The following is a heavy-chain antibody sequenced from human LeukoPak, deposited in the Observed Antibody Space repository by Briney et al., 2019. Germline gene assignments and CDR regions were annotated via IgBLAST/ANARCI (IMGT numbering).Heavy chain of an antibody. CDR2: ISAYNGNT. V-gene: IGHV1-18*04. CDR3: ARPSGSYKDDAFDI. CDR1: GYTFTSYG. Sequence: ASVKVSCKASGYTFTSYGISWVRQAPGQGLEWMGWISAYNGNTNYAQKLQGRVTMTTDTSTSTAYMELRSLRSDDTAVYYCARPSGSYKDDAFDIWGQGTMVTVSS. J-gene: IGHJ3*02. D-gene: IGHD1-26*01.